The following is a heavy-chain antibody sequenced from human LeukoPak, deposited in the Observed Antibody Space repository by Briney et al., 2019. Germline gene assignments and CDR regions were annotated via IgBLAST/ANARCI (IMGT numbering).Heavy chain of an antibody. CDR2: ISSSGSTI. V-gene: IGHV3-11*01. CDR3: ARDLLIIQFDP. D-gene: IGHD3-9*01. Sequence: GGSLRLSCAASGFTFSDYYMSWIRQAPGKGLEWISYISSSGSTIYYADSVKGRFTISRDNAKNSLYLQMNSLRAEDTAVYYCARDLLIIQFDPWGQGTLVTVSS. CDR1: GFTFSDYY. J-gene: IGHJ5*02.